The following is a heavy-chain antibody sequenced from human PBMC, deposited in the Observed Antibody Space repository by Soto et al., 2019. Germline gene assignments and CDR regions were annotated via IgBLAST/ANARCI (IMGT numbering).Heavy chain of an antibody. J-gene: IGHJ6*02. CDR2: ISSSSSYI. D-gene: IGHD6-6*01. V-gene: IGHV3-21*01. CDR3: ARDAEYSSSSFYYYYYYGMDV. CDR1: GFTFSSYS. Sequence: PGGSLRLSCAASGFTFSSYSMNWVRQAPGKGLEWVSSISSSSSYIYYADSVKGRFTISRENAKNSLYLQMNSLRAEDTAVYYCARDAEYSSSSFYYYYYYGMDVWGQGTTVTVSS.